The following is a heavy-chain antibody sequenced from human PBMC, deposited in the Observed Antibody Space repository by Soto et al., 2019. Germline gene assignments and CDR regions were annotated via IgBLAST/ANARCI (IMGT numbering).Heavy chain of an antibody. CDR1: GGAFSDYA. CDR2: IMPIFRAP. CDR3: ASWLKGPDIGNYYYGMDV. V-gene: IGHV1-69*12. D-gene: IGHD2-15*01. Sequence: QVQLVQSGAEVKKPGSSVKVSCKASGGAFSDYAFSWVRQAPGQGLEWLGGIMPIFRAPDYAQKFQGRVTITAXEXTXKXXMEMNSLRSEDTAVYYCASWLKGPDIGNYYYGMDVWGQGTTVTVS. J-gene: IGHJ6*02.